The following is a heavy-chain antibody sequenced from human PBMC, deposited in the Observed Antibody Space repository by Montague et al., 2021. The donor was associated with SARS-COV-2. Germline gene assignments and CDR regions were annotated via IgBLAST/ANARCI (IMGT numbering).Heavy chain of an antibody. Sequence: SLRLSCAASGFTFSSYSMNWVRQAPGKGLEWVSSISSSSSYIYYADSVKGRFTISRDNAKNSLYLQMNSLSAEDTAVYYCARDQPPLYYYDSSGYPDYWGQGTLVTVSS. CDR2: ISSSSSYI. CDR1: GFTFSSYS. V-gene: IGHV3-21*01. J-gene: IGHJ4*02. CDR3: ARDQPPLYYYDSSGYPDY. D-gene: IGHD3-22*01.